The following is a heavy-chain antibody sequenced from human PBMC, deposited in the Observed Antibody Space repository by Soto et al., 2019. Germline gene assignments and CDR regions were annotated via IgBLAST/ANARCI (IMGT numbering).Heavy chain of an antibody. D-gene: IGHD4-4*01. CDR1: GFTFRNYG. V-gene: IGHV3-30*18. Sequence: HPGGSLRLSCAASGFTFRNYGMHWVRQAPGKGLVWVTVISYDGSHKYYADSVKGRFTISRDNSKNTVYLEMNSLRDEDTAVYYCAKRRGDHSNYSWGIDVWGQGTTVTVS. J-gene: IGHJ6*02. CDR2: ISYDGSHK. CDR3: AKRRGDHSNYSWGIDV.